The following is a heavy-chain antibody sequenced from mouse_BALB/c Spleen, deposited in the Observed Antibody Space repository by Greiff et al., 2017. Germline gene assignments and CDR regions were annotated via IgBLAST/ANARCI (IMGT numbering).Heavy chain of an antibody. CDR1: GFTFTDYY. CDR3: ARDRDGYDAWFAY. Sequence: EVMLVESGGGLVQPGGSLRLSCATSGFTFTDYYMSWVRQPPGKALEWLGFIRNKANGYTTEYSASVKGRFTISRDNSQSILYLQMNTLRAEDSATYYCARDRDGYDAWFAYWGQGTLVTVSA. CDR2: IRNKANGYTT. D-gene: IGHD2-14*01. J-gene: IGHJ3*01. V-gene: IGHV7-3*02.